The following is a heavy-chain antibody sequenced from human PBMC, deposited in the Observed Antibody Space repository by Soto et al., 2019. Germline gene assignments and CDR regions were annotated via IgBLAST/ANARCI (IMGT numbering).Heavy chain of an antibody. V-gene: IGHV1-18*04. D-gene: IGHD6-25*01. CDR2: ISAFNGDT. CDR1: GYTFTSYG. J-gene: IGHJ4*02. Sequence: VQLVQSGTEVKKPGASVNVSCKAFGYTFTSYGFSWVRQVPGQGLEWLGWISAFNGDTQYAQTMKGRLTVTTDTSTTTVHMELRSLTPADTAVYYCAREAGWQRMVPYDWGQGTLGTVS. CDR3: AREAGWQRMVPYD.